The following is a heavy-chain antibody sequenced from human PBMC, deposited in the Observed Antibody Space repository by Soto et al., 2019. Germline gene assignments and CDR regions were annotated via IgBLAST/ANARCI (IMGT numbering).Heavy chain of an antibody. CDR3: ARGRQVAPAALFRRAGDYSLDV. J-gene: IGHJ6*02. CDR1: GGSFSNYH. V-gene: IGHV4-34*01. Sequence: SETLSLTCAVYGGSFSNYHWSWIRQPPGKGLEWIGEINHWGSSNYNPSLRSRVTMSVDTSKSQFSLKLSSVTAADTAVYYCARGRQVAPAALFRRAGDYSLDVWGQGTTVTVSS. D-gene: IGHD2-2*01. CDR2: INHWGSS.